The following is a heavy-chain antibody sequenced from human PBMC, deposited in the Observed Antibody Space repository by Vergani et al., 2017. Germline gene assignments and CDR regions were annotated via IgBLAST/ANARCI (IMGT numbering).Heavy chain of an antibody. V-gene: IGHV1-69*13. D-gene: IGHD5-12*01. Sequence: QVQLVQSGAEVKKPGSSVKVSCKASGGTFSSYAISWVRQAPGQGLEWMGRIIPIFGTANYAQKFQGRVTITADESTSTAYMELSSLRSEDTAVYYCARDHKGYSGYGPYFDYWGQGSLVTVSS. CDR1: GGTFSSYA. CDR2: IIPIFGTA. J-gene: IGHJ4*02. CDR3: ARDHKGYSGYGPYFDY.